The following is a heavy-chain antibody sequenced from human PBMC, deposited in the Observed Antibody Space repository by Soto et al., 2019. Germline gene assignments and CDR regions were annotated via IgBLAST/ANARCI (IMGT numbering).Heavy chain of an antibody. CDR2: ISGSGGST. CDR3: AKLAAAGTDS. J-gene: IGHJ4*02. Sequence: GGSLRRSCAASGFTFSSYAMSWVRRAPGKVLEWVSAISGSGGSTYYADSVKGRFTISRDNSKNTLYLQMNSLRAEDTAVYYCAKLAAAGTDSWGQGTLVTVSS. CDR1: GFTFSSYA. V-gene: IGHV3-23*01. D-gene: IGHD6-13*01.